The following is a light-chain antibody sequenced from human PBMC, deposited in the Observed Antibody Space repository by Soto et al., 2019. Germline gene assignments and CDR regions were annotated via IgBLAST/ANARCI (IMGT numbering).Light chain of an antibody. Sequence: SYELTQPPSVSVSPGQTARITCSGDALPKQYAYWYQQKPGQAPVLVIYKDSERPSGIPERFSGSSSGTTVTLTISGVRAEDEADYYCQSADSSGTYHVFGTGTKLTVL. CDR2: KDS. V-gene: IGLV3-25*02. J-gene: IGLJ1*01. CDR1: ALPKQY. CDR3: QSADSSGTYHV.